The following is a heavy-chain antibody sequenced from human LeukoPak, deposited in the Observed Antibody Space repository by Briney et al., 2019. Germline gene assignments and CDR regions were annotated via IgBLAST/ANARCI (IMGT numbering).Heavy chain of an antibody. V-gene: IGHV3-7*01. J-gene: IGHJ6*03. CDR1: GFTFSSYW. CDR3: AREHYCSSTSCYYMDV. CDR2: IKQDGSEK. D-gene: IGHD2-2*01. Sequence: PGVSLRLSCAASGFTFSSYWMSWVRQAPGKGLEWVANIKQDGSEKYYVDSVKGRFTISRDNAKNSLYLQMNSLRAEDTAVYYCAREHYCSSTSCYYMDVWGKGTTVTVSS.